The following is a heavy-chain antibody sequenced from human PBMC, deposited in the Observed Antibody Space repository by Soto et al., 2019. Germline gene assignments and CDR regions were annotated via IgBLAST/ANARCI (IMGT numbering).Heavy chain of an antibody. V-gene: IGHV4-59*01. CDR1: GGSISSYY. CDR3: ARSDGRY. Sequence: LSLTCTVSGGSISSYYRSWIRQPPGKGLEWIGYIYYSGSTNYNPSLKSRVTISVDTSKNQFSLKLSSVTAADTAVYYCARSDGRYWGQGTLVTVSS. J-gene: IGHJ4*02. CDR2: IYYSGST.